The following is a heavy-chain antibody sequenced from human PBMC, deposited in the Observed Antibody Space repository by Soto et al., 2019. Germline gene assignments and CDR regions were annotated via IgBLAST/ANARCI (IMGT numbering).Heavy chain of an antibody. Sequence: LRLSCAASGFTFSSYGMHWVRQAPGKGLEWVAVISYDGSNKYYADSVKGRFTISRDNSKNTLYLQMNSLRAEDTAVYYCAKTGDTAMEGDYWGQGTLVTVSS. CDR2: ISYDGSNK. V-gene: IGHV3-30*18. CDR1: GFTFSSYG. J-gene: IGHJ4*02. CDR3: AKTGDTAMEGDY. D-gene: IGHD5-18*01.